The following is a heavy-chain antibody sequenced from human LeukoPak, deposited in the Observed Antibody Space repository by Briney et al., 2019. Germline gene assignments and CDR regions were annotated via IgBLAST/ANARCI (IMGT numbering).Heavy chain of an antibody. Sequence: ASVKVSCKASGYTFTIYGISWVRPAPGQGLEWMGWISAYNGNTNYTQKLQGRVTTTTDTSTSTAYMELRSLRSDDTAVYYGARTPDYYDSSGYFLYWGQGTLVTVSS. CDR1: GYTFTIYG. D-gene: IGHD3-22*01. V-gene: IGHV1-18*01. CDR2: ISAYNGNT. CDR3: ARTPDYYDSSGYFLY. J-gene: IGHJ4*02.